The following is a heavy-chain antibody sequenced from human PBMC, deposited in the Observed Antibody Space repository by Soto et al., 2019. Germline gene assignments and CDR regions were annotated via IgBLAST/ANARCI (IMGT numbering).Heavy chain of an antibody. Sequence: HPGGSLRLSCAASGITFSTYAMSWVRRAPAKGLEWVSTIGSNGADKQYADFVKGRFTVSRDSSKSTLSLQMNSLRAEDTAVYYCAADYLRHNSLNGYYYSYGMDVWGQGTTVTVSS. V-gene: IGHV3-23*01. CDR2: IGSNGADK. D-gene: IGHD4-17*01. CDR1: GITFSTYA. CDR3: AADYLRHNSLNGYYYSYGMDV. J-gene: IGHJ6*02.